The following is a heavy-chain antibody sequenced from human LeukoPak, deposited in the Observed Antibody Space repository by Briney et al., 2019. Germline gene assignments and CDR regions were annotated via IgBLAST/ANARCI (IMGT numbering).Heavy chain of an antibody. D-gene: IGHD6-13*01. V-gene: IGHV3-48*04. CDR1: GFTFSSYS. J-gene: IGHJ3*02. Sequence: PGGSLRLSCAASGFTFSSYSMNWVRQAPGKGLEWVSYISSSGSTIYYADSVKGRFTISRDNAKNSLYLQMNSLRAEDTAVYYCAKDRSIAAGDDAFDIWGQGTMVTVSS. CDR2: ISSSGSTI. CDR3: AKDRSIAAGDDAFDI.